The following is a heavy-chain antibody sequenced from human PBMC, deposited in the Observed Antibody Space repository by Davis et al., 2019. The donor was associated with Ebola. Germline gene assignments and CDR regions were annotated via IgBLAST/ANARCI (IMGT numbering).Heavy chain of an antibody. D-gene: IGHD2-2*01. V-gene: IGHV3-30*03. CDR3: ARDLGQLLDY. CDR1: GFTFSSYG. CDR2: ISYDGSNK. J-gene: IGHJ4*02. Sequence: PGGSLRLSCAASGFTFSSYGMHWVRQAPGKGLEWVAVISYDGSNKYYADSVKGRFTISRDNAKNSLYLQMNSLRAEDTAVYYCARDLGQLLDYWGQGTLVTVSS.